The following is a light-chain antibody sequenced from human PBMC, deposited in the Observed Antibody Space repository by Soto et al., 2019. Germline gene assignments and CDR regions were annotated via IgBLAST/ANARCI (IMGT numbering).Light chain of an antibody. CDR2: GAS. CDR1: QSVSSN. Sequence: EIVMTQSPATLSVSPGERATLSCRASQSVSSNLAWYQQKPGQAPRLLIYGASTRATGIPARFSGSGSGTVFTFTTSSLRSEDFAVYYCQQYNNWPPWTFGQGTKVEIK. V-gene: IGKV3-15*01. CDR3: QQYNNWPPWT. J-gene: IGKJ1*01.